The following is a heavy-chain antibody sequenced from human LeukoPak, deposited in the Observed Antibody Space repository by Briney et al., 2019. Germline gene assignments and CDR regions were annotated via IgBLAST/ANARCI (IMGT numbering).Heavy chain of an antibody. V-gene: IGHV3-30*18. CDR2: ISYDGSNK. Sequence: GGSLRLSCAASGFTFSSYWMNWARQAPGKGLEWVAVISYDGSNKHYADSVKGRFTISRDNSKNTLYLQMNSPRAEDTAVYYCAKVWFGELPGGMDVWAKGPRSPSP. CDR1: GFTFSSYW. D-gene: IGHD3-10*01. CDR3: AKVWFGELPGGMDV. J-gene: IGHJ6*02.